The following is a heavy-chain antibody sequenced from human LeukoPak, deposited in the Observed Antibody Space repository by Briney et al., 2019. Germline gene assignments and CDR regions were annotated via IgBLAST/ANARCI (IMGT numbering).Heavy chain of an antibody. CDR1: GYTFINYA. CDR3: ARDLMESSSSTPMYTFDI. Sequence: ASVKVSCTASGYTFINYAMHWVRQAPGQRLEWMGWINAGNGNTKYSQKFQGRVTITRDTSASTAYMELSSLRSEDTAVYYCARDLMESSSSTPMYTFDIWGQGTTVTVSS. D-gene: IGHD6-6*01. J-gene: IGHJ3*02. V-gene: IGHV1-3*01. CDR2: INAGNGNT.